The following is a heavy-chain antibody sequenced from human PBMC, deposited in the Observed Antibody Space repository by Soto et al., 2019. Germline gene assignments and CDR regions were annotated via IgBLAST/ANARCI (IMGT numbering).Heavy chain of an antibody. Sequence: GGSLRLSCAASGLTFSSYAMHWVRQAPGKGLEWVAVISYDGSNKYYADSVKGRFTISRDNSKNTLYLQMNSLRAEDTAVYYCARDRRIAARHPPGGFDPWGQGTLVTVSS. CDR1: GLTFSSYA. V-gene: IGHV3-30-3*01. CDR3: ARDRRIAARHPPGGFDP. D-gene: IGHD6-6*01. CDR2: ISYDGSNK. J-gene: IGHJ5*02.